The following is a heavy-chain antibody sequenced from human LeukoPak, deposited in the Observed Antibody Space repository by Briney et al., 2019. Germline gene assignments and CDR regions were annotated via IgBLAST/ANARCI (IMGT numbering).Heavy chain of an antibody. J-gene: IGHJ4*02. CDR2: ISSSSSTI. V-gene: IGHV3-48*01. Sequence: GGSLRLSRAAPGVTFSSYSMNWVRQAPGKGLEWVSYISSSSSTIYYADSVKGRFTISRDNAKNSLYLQMNSLRAEDTAVYYCARAGTSGYSIRYYFDYWGQGTLVTVSS. CDR3: ARAGTSGYSIRYYFDY. CDR1: GVTFSSYS. D-gene: IGHD3-3*01.